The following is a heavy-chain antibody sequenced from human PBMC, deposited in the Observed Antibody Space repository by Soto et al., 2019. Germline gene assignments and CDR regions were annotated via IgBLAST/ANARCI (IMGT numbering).Heavy chain of an antibody. D-gene: IGHD6-6*01. Sequence: ASVKVSCKASGYTFTSYGITWVRQAPGQGLEWMGWISAYNGDTNYAPRLQGRVTMTTDTSTSTVYMELKSLKSDDTAVYYCTRDQEYSTSGLYWFDLWGQGTLVTVSS. J-gene: IGHJ5*02. V-gene: IGHV1-18*04. CDR1: GYTFTSYG. CDR2: ISAYNGDT. CDR3: TRDQEYSTSGLYWFDL.